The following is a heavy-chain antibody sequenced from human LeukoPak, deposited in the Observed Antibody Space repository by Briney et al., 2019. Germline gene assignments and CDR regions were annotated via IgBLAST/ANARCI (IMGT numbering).Heavy chain of an antibody. V-gene: IGHV3-64*01. D-gene: IGHD3-10*01. J-gene: IGHJ6*03. Sequence: GGSLRLSCAASGSSFSTYAMHWVRQAPGKGLEYVSGISVSGRNTYYANSVKGRFTVPRDNSKNTLYLQMGGLRAEDTAVYYCARDHLSMVRGVIIAYYFYYMDVWGKGTTVTVSS. CDR3: ARDHLSMVRGVIIAYYFYYMDV. CDR2: ISVSGRNT. CDR1: GSSFSTYA.